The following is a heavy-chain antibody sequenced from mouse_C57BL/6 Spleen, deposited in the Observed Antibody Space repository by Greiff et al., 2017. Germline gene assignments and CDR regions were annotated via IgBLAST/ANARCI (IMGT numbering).Heavy chain of an antibody. Sequence: VQRVESGPGLVAPSQSLSITCTVSGFSLTSYAISWVRQPPGKGLEWLGVIWTGGGTNYNSALKSRLSISKDNSKSQVFLKMNSLQTDDTARYYCARHYDGYPYAMDYWGQGTSVTVSS. CDR3: ARHYDGYPYAMDY. CDR1: GFSLTSYA. V-gene: IGHV2-9-1*01. CDR2: IWTGGGT. D-gene: IGHD2-3*01. J-gene: IGHJ4*01.